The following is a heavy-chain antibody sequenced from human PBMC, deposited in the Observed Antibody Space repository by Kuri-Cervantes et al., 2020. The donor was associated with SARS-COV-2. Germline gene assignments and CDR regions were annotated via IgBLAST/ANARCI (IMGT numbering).Heavy chain of an antibody. CDR3: ARDAPIYDSSGLFDY. D-gene: IGHD3-22*01. CDR1: GFTFTSHA. Sequence: GESLKISCAVSGFTFTSHAMHWVRQAPGKGLEWVALISYDGSNKFYADSVKGRFTISRDNAKNSLYLQMNSLRAEDTAVYYCARDAPIYDSSGLFDYWGQGTLVTVSS. J-gene: IGHJ4*02. CDR2: ISYDGSNK. V-gene: IGHV3-30*03.